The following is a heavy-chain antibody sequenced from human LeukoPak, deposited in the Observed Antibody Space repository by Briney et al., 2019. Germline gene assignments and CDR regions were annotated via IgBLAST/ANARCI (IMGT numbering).Heavy chain of an antibody. Sequence: PGGSLRLSCAASGFTFSAYVMHWFRQAPGKGLEWLAVISPAENKNNHADSAKGRFTISRDNSKDTLYLQMNSLRPEDTAVYYCARAPNNAWHNFDRWGQGTLVTVSS. CDR2: ISPAENKN. CDR1: GFTFSAYV. D-gene: IGHD1/OR15-1a*01. V-gene: IGHV3-30*04. CDR3: ARAPNNAWHNFDR. J-gene: IGHJ4*02.